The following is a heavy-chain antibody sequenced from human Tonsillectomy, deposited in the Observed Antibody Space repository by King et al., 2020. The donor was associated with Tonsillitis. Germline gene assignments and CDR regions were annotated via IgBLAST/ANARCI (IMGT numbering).Heavy chain of an antibody. V-gene: IGHV4-39*02. CDR2: IYYSWST. CDR1: GGSISSSSYY. Sequence: QLQESGPGLVKPSETLSLTCTVSGGSISSSSYYWGWSRQPPGKGLEWIGSIYYSWSTYYNPSLKSRVTISVDTSKNQFSLKLSSVTAADTAVYYCAREGGIVVVPAAPQENWFDPWGQGTLVTVSS. J-gene: IGHJ5*02. D-gene: IGHD2-2*01. CDR3: AREGGIVVVPAAPQENWFDP.